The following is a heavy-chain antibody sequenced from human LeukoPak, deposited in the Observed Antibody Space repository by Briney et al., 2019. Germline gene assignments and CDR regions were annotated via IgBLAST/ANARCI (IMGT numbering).Heavy chain of an antibody. Sequence: SGGSLRLSCAASGFTFSSYAMSWVRQAPGKGLEWVSAVSASGGSTYYADSVKGRFTISRDNSKNTLHLQMNSLRAEDTAVYHCAKEHREYCSSSSCPNWLDPWGQGTLVTVSS. CDR1: GFTFSSYA. J-gene: IGHJ5*02. CDR3: AKEHREYCSSSSCPNWLDP. V-gene: IGHV3-23*01. CDR2: VSASGGST. D-gene: IGHD2-2*01.